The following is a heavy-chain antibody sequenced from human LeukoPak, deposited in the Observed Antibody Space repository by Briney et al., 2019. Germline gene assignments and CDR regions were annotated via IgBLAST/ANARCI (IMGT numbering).Heavy chain of an antibody. D-gene: IGHD4-17*01. CDR1: GFTLSDYY. Sequence: GGSLRLSCAASGFTLSDYYMSWIRRAPGKGPEWASYISSSGSTIYYADSVKGRFTISRDNAKDSLYLQMNSLRAEDTAVYYCARGDYGDYDYFDYWGQGTLVTVSS. CDR3: ARGDYGDYDYFDY. J-gene: IGHJ4*02. V-gene: IGHV3-11*01. CDR2: ISSSGSTI.